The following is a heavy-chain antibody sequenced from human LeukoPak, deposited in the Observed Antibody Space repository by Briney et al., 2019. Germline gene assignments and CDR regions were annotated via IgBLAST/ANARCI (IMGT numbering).Heavy chain of an antibody. Sequence: PSGTLSLTCAVSGVSISSGYWWSWVRQTPGKGLEWIGEIHHTGSTNYNPSLKSRVTFSEDTSKNHFSLSLSAVTAADTAVYYCARVSRGGVGATFHNWFDPWGQGTLVTVSS. J-gene: IGHJ5*02. CDR2: IHHTGST. V-gene: IGHV4-4*02. D-gene: IGHD1-26*01. CDR1: GVSISSGYW. CDR3: ARVSRGGVGATFHNWFDP.